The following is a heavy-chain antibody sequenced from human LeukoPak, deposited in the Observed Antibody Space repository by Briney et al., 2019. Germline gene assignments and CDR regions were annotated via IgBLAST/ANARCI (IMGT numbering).Heavy chain of an antibody. J-gene: IGHJ5*02. CDR2: IYYSGSP. Sequence: SETLSLTCTVSGGSISSSSYYWGWIRQPPGKGLEWIGSIYYSGSPYYNPSLKSRVTISVHTSKNQFSLKLSSVTAADTAVYYCARLTGYSSESWFDPWGQGTLVTVSS. CDR3: ARLTGYSSESWFDP. CDR1: GGSISSSSYY. D-gene: IGHD3-9*01. V-gene: IGHV4-39*07.